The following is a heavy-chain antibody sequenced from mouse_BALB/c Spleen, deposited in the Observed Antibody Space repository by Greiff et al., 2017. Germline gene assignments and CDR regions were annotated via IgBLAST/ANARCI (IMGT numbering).Heavy chain of an antibody. CDR2: IWSDGST. CDR3: ARHRGLRQGDYAMDY. V-gene: IGHV2-6-2*01. Sequence: QVQLKESGPDLVAPSQSLSITCTVSGFSLTSYGVHWVRQPPGKGLEWLVVIWSDGSTTYNSALKSRLSISKDNSKSQVFLKMNSLQTDDTAMYYCARHRGLRQGDYAMDYWVKEPQSPSPQ. CDR1: GFSLTSYG. J-gene: IGHJ4*01. D-gene: IGHD2-4*01.